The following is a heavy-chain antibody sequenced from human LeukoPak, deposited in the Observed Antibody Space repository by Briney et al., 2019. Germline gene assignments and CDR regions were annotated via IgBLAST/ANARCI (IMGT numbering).Heavy chain of an antibody. D-gene: IGHD3-22*01. V-gene: IGHV1-69*04. J-gene: IGHJ4*02. CDR3: ARADSSGYSLGENFDY. Sequence: SVKVSCKASGGTLSSYAINWVRQAPGQGLEWIGRIIPIFGIVNYAQNFQGRVTITADKSTNTAYMELSSLRSEDTAFYYCARADSSGYSLGENFDYWGQGTLVTVSS. CDR1: GGTLSSYA. CDR2: IIPIFGIV.